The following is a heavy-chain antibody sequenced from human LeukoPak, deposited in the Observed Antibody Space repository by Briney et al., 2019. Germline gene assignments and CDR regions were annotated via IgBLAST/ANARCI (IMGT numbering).Heavy chain of an antibody. CDR1: GFTFRNYW. D-gene: IGHD6-19*01. Sequence: PGGSLRLSCAASGFTFRNYWMGWVRQAPGKGLEWVSGISWNSGSIGYADSVKGRFTISRDNAKNSLYLQMNSLRAEDTALYYCAKDYGHRGGWWSDAFDIWGQGTMVTVSS. V-gene: IGHV3-9*01. CDR3: AKDYGHRGGWWSDAFDI. CDR2: ISWNSGSI. J-gene: IGHJ3*02.